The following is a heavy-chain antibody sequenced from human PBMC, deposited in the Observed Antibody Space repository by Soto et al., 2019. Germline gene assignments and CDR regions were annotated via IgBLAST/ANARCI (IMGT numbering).Heavy chain of an antibody. CDR3: AREGGSYDSGGFLIRGAFHV. CDR1: GDSVSTIDYY. V-gene: IGHV4-31*03. CDR2: IYYLGNT. Sequence: ASETLSLTCSVSGDSVSTIDYYWTWIRQYPGQGLEWIGNIYYLGNTYSNPSLESRLTISIDTSKNEFSLKLSSVTAADAAVYYCAREGGSYDSGGFLIRGAFHVWGQGTKVT. J-gene: IGHJ3*01. D-gene: IGHD3-22*01.